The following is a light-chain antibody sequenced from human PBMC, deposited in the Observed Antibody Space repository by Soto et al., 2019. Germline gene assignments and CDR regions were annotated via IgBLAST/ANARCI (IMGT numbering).Light chain of an antibody. V-gene: IGKV1-12*01. CDR1: QAIGTW. CDR3: QQANSFPLP. J-gene: IGKJ4*01. CDR2: AAS. Sequence: DIQMTQSPSSVSASVGDRVTITCRASQAIGTWLAWYQQKPGEAPKLLIYAASSLQSGVPSRFSGSGSGTDFTLTISSLQPADFATYYCQQANSFPLPFGGGTKVEIK.